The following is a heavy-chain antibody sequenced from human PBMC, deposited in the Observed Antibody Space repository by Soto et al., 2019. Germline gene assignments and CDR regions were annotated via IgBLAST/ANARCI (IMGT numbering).Heavy chain of an antibody. D-gene: IGHD3-10*01. CDR3: ARGVAMVRG. CDR2: LYYSGRT. V-gene: IGHV4-59*01. J-gene: IGHJ4*02. CDR1: GGSISSYY. Sequence: QVQLQESGPGLVKPSETLSLTCTVSGGSISSYYWSWIRQPPGKGLEWIGCLYYSGRTNYNPSLKSRVTISVDTSKNQFSLKLSSVTAADTAVYYCARGVAMVRGWGQGTLVTVSS.